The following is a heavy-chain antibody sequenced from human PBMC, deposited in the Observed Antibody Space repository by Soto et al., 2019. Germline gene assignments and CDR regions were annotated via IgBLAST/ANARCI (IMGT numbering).Heavy chain of an antibody. CDR3: AGSRSDAFWSGYRPYGMDV. J-gene: IGHJ6*02. CDR1: GFTFSSYS. CDR2: ISSSSSYI. V-gene: IGHV3-21*01. Sequence: GGSLRLSCAASGFTFSSYSMNWVRQAPGKGLEWVSSISSSSSYIYYADSVKGRFTISRDNAKNSLYLQMNSLRAEDTAVYYCAGSRSDAFWSGYRPYGMDVWGQGTTVTVSS. D-gene: IGHD3-3*01.